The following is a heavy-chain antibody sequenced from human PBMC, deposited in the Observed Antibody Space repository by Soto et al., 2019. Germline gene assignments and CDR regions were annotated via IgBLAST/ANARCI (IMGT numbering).Heavy chain of an antibody. CDR1: GYTFTSYG. CDR3: ARDRWRSSRPVAFEI. Sequence: ASVKVSCKASGYTFTSYGISWVRQAPGQGLEWMGWISAYNGNTNYAQKLQGRVTMTTDTSTSTAYMELRSLRSDDTAVYYCARDRWRSSRPVAFEIWGQGTMVTVSS. J-gene: IGHJ3*02. V-gene: IGHV1-18*01. D-gene: IGHD2-2*01. CDR2: ISAYNGNT.